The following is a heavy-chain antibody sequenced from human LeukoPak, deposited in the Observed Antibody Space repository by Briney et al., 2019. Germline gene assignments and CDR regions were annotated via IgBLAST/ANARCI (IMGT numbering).Heavy chain of an antibody. CDR3: ARIPLINVAGRRVGSDELFDY. V-gene: IGHV5-51*01. Sequence: GESLKISCKGSGYSFTSYWIGWVRQMPGKGLEWMGIIYPGDSDTRYSPSFQGQVTISADKSISTAYLQWSSLKASDTAMYYCARIPLINVAGRRVGSDELFDYWGQGTLVTVSS. J-gene: IGHJ4*02. CDR1: GYSFTSYW. D-gene: IGHD6-19*01. CDR2: IYPGDSDT.